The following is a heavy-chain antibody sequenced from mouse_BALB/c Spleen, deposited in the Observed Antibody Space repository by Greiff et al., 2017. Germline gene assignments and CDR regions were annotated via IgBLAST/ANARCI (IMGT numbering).Heavy chain of an antibody. CDR1: GYTFTSYW. J-gene: IGHJ4*01. CDR3: TRGAGHYAMDN. CDR2: IYPGSGST. V-gene: IGHV1S22*01. Sequence: LQQPGSELVRPGASVKLSCKASGYTFTSYWMHWVKQRPGQGLEWIGNIYPGSGSTNYDEKFKSKATLTVDTSSSTAYMQLSSLTSEDSAVYYCTRGAGHYAMDNWGQGTSVTVSS. D-gene: IGHD3-3*01.